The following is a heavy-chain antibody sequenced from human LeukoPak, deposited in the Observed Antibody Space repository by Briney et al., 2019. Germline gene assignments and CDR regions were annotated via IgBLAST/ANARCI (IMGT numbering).Heavy chain of an antibody. CDR2: ISSSSSYI. Sequence: GXSLRLSCAASGFTFSSYSMNWVRQAPGKGLEWVSSISSSSSYIYYADSVKGRFTISRDNAKNSLYLQMNSLRAEDTAVYYCLPMITFGGVIVNWGQGTLVTVSS. D-gene: IGHD3-16*02. CDR1: GFTFSSYS. CDR3: LPMITFGGVIVN. V-gene: IGHV3-21*01. J-gene: IGHJ4*02.